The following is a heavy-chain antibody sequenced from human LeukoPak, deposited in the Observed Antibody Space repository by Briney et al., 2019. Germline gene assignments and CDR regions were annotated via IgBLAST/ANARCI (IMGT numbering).Heavy chain of an antibody. J-gene: IGHJ4*02. V-gene: IGHV3-30*04. CDR3: ARKAAAGTPSPFDY. D-gene: IGHD6-13*01. CDR2: ISSDGSHK. CDR1: GFTFRVYA. Sequence: GGSLRLSCAASGFTFRVYAMHWVRQAPGKGMEWVAVISSDGSHKFYADSVKGRFTISRDNSNNTLYLQMDSLRPEATAMYYCARKAAAGTPSPFDYWGQGTLVTVSS.